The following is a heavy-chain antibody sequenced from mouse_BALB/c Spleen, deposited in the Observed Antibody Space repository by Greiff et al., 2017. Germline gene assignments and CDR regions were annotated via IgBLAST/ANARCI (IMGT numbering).Heavy chain of an antibody. CDR2: IWAGGST. CDR3: ARDSLYGKYAMDY. D-gene: IGHD2-1*01. Sequence: VQLQESGPGLVAPSQSLSITCTVSGFSLTSYGVHWVRQPPGKGLEWLGVIWAGGSTNYNSALMSRLSISKDNSKSQVFLKMNSLQTDDTAMYYCARDSLYGKYAMDYWGQGTSVTVSS. CDR1: GFSLTSYG. V-gene: IGHV2-9*02. J-gene: IGHJ4*01.